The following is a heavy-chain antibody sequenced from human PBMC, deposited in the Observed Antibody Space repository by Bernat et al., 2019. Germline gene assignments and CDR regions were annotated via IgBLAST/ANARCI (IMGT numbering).Heavy chain of an antibody. Sequence: QLQLQESGPGLVKPSETLSLTCTVSGGSISSSSYYWGWSRQPRGKGLGWGGEINHRGSTNYNPSLRSRVTIAVATSKHHFSPQLSSVTAAAPAVYSCASGRLYCSCGSCYGTPLTHSFDPWGQGTLVTVSS. CDR1: GGSISSSSYY. CDR2: INHRGST. D-gene: IGHD2-15*01. CDR3: ASGRLYCSCGSCYGTPLTHSFDP. J-gene: IGHJ5*02. V-gene: IGHV4-39*02.